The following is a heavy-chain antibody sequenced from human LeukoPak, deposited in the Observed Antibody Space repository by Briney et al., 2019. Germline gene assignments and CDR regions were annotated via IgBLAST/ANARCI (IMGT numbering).Heavy chain of an antibody. J-gene: IGHJ3*02. Sequence: ASVKVSCKASGYTFTSYDINWVRQATGQGLEWMGWMNPNSGNTGYAQKFQGRVTMTRNTSISTAYMELSSLRSEDTAVYYCASYCSSTSCHVRAFDIWGQGTMVTVSS. V-gene: IGHV1-8*01. CDR2: MNPNSGNT. D-gene: IGHD2-2*01. CDR1: GYTFTSYD. CDR3: ASYCSSTSCHVRAFDI.